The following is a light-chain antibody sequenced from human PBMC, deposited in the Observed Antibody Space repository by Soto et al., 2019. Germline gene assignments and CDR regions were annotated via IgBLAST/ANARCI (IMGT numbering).Light chain of an antibody. CDR1: QSVSVIY. CDR2: GAS. Sequence: EIMMKQSPATLSVSPGERATLSCRASQSVSVIYIAWYQQKPGQAPRLLIYGASSRPTGIPDRFSGSGSGTDFTLTISRLEPEDFAVYYCQQYGSSPYTFGQGTKV. CDR3: QQYGSSPYT. V-gene: IGKV3-20*01. J-gene: IGKJ2*01.